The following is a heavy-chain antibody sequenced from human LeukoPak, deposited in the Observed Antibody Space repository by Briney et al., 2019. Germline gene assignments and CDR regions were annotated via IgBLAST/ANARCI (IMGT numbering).Heavy chain of an antibody. CDR1: GGSISSGGYS. CDR2: IYHSGST. V-gene: IGHV4-30-2*01. Sequence: SETLSLTCAVSGGSISSGGYSWSWIRQPPGKGLEWIGYIYHSGSTYYNPSLKSRVTISVDRSKNQFSLKLSSVTAADTAVYYCARGPYCSGGSCYWLIYFDYWGQGTLVTVSS. D-gene: IGHD2-15*01. J-gene: IGHJ4*02. CDR3: ARGPYCSGGSCYWLIYFDY.